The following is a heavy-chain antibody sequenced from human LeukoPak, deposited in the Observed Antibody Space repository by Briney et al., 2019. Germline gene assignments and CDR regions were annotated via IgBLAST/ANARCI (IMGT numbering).Heavy chain of an antibody. CDR3: ARQFEQWLVPGEFDY. J-gene: IGHJ4*02. D-gene: IGHD6-19*01. V-gene: IGHV4-38-2*01. Sequence: SETLSLTCAVSGYSISSGYYWGWIRQPPGKGLGWIGRIYHSGSTYYNPSLKSRVTISVDTSKNQFSLKLSSVTAADTAVYYCARQFEQWLVPGEFDYWGQGTLVTVSS. CDR2: IYHSGST. CDR1: GYSISSGYY.